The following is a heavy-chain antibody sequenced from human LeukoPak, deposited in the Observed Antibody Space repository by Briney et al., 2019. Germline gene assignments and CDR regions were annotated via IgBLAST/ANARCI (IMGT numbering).Heavy chain of an antibody. D-gene: IGHD1-1*01. CDR1: GFTFSRYW. Sequence: GGSLRLSCAASGFTFSRYWMTWFRQAPGKGLEWVAYLKPDGSAAYYMDSVRGRFTISRDNAKNSLYLQMSSLRVEDTAIYYCAKPPTGNVKFDSRGQGTLVTVSS. V-gene: IGHV3-7*01. J-gene: IGHJ4*02. CDR2: LKPDGSAA. CDR3: AKPPTGNVKFDS.